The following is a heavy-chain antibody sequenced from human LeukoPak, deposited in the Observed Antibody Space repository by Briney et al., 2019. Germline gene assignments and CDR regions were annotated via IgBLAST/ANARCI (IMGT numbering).Heavy chain of an antibody. CDR2: INHSGSA. CDR1: GGSFSDYN. Sequence: SETLSLTCAVYGGSFSDYNWSWIRQPPGKGLEWIGEINHSGSASYNPSLKSRVTISGDASKNQFSLNPSSVTAADTAVYYCARNEAGDYDFWSGTPGPNWFDPWGQGTLVTVSS. J-gene: IGHJ5*02. V-gene: IGHV4-34*01. CDR3: ARNEAGDYDFWSGTPGPNWFDP. D-gene: IGHD3-3*01.